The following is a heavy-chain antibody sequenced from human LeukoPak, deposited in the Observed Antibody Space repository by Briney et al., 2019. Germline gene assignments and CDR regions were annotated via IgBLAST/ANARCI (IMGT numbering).Heavy chain of an antibody. J-gene: IGHJ6*02. CDR2: LNAANGNS. CDR1: GYTPTSFA. V-gene: IGHV1-3*01. Sequence: ASVKVSCKASGYTPTSFAMHWVRQAPGQRLEWMGRLNAANGNSQYSQKFQDRVTITSDSSANTAYMEFSSLRSEDSAVYYCARDGKHIAVPGVRYPMDVWGQGTTVTVS. D-gene: IGHD6-19*01. CDR3: ARDGKHIAVPGVRYPMDV.